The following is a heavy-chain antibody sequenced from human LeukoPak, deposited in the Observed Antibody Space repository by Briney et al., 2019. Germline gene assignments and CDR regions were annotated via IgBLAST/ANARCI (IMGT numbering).Heavy chain of an antibody. Sequence: GASVKVSCKASGYTFTSYDINWVRQATGQGLGWMGWMNPNSGNTGYAQKFQGRVTMTRDTSISTAYMELSRLRSDDTAVYYCARAGHYGSGSYIDYWGQGTLVTVSS. CDR3: ARAGHYGSGSYIDY. V-gene: IGHV1-8*01. CDR2: MNPNSGNT. J-gene: IGHJ4*02. CDR1: GYTFTSYD. D-gene: IGHD3-10*01.